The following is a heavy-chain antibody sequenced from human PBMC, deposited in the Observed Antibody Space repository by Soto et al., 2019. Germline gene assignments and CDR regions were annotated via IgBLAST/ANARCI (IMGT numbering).Heavy chain of an antibody. CDR2: IGPTGDT. Sequence: GGSPRLSCAASGFTFSTYDMAWVRQGIGKGLEWVSVIGPTGDTYYPDSVKGRFTISRENAKDSLYLQMNSLTAGDTAVYYCARRWRDGFDYWGQGTLVTVSS. CDR1: GFTFSTYD. J-gene: IGHJ4*02. CDR3: ARRWRDGFDY. V-gene: IGHV3-13*04. D-gene: IGHD3-3*01.